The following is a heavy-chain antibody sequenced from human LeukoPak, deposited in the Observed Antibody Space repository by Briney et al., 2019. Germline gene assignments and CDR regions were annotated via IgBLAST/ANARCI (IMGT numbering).Heavy chain of an antibody. CDR2: ISAYNGNT. J-gene: IGHJ3*02. Sequence: ASVKVSCKASGYTFTNYSISWVRQAPGQGLKWMGWISAYNGNTNYAQKLQGRVTMTTDTSTSTAYMELRSLRSDDTAVYYCATDQPLLSIHDAFDIWGQGTMVTVSS. V-gene: IGHV1-18*01. D-gene: IGHD2-2*01. CDR3: ATDQPLLSIHDAFDI. CDR1: GYTFTNYS.